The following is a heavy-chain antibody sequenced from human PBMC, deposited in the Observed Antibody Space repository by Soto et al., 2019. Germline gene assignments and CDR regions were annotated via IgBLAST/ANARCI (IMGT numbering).Heavy chain of an antibody. Sequence: SGPTLVNPTQTLTLTCTFSGFSLTTSGVGVGGIRQPPEKPLEWLALIYWNDDKRYSPSLTSRLTMTKDTSKNPVVLTMTNMDPVDTATYYCAHSGGYDFWSGFKLDYWGQGTLVTVSS. J-gene: IGHJ4*02. CDR3: AHSGGYDFWSGFKLDY. CDR1: GFSLTTSGVG. D-gene: IGHD3-3*01. V-gene: IGHV2-5*01. CDR2: IYWNDDK.